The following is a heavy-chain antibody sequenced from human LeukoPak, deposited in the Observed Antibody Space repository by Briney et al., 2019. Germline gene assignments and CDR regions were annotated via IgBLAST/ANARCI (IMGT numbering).Heavy chain of an antibody. CDR3: ARVVDYYYMDV. J-gene: IGHJ6*03. D-gene: IGHD2-15*01. CDR2: IKQDGSGK. Sequence: GGSLRLSCAASGFTFSSYWLSWVRQAPGKGLEWVANIKQDGSGKYYVASVKGRFTISRDNAKKSVYVQMNSLRAEDTAVYYCARVVDYYYMDVWGKGTTVTVSS. CDR1: GFTFSSYW. V-gene: IGHV3-7*01.